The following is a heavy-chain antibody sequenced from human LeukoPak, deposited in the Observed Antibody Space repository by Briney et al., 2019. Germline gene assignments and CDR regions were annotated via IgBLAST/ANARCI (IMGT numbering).Heavy chain of an antibody. CDR3: ARQANPAVADYYFDY. J-gene: IGHJ4*02. D-gene: IGHD6-19*01. Sequence: SETLSLTCTVSGGSISSYHWSWIRQPPGKGLEWIGYIYYSGSTNYNPSLKSRVTISVDTSKNQFSLKLSSVTAADTAVYYCARQANPAVADYYFDYWGQGTLVTVSS. CDR1: GGSISSYH. V-gene: IGHV4-59*08. CDR2: IYYSGST.